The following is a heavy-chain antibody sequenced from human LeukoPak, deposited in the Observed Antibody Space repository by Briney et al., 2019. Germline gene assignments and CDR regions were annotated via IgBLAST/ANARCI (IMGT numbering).Heavy chain of an antibody. J-gene: IGHJ4*02. CDR1: GFTFNGYA. Sequence: GGSLRLSCAASGFTFNGYAMSWVRRAPGKGLEWVSLITGSGSNTYYADSVEGRFTISRDNSKNTLYLQMNSLRAEDTAVYYCARGWGDYWGQGTLVTVSS. D-gene: IGHD3-16*01. V-gene: IGHV3-23*01. CDR3: ARGWGDY. CDR2: ITGSGSNT.